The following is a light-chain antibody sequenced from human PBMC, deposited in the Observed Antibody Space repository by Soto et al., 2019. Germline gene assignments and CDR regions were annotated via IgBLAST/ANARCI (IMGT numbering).Light chain of an antibody. J-gene: IGKJ1*01. CDR3: QQYGSSPT. CDR1: QSVSSSY. CDR2: DVS. V-gene: IGKV3-20*01. Sequence: EIVLTQSPGTLSLSPGEIATLSCRSSQSVSSSYLAWYQQNPGQAPRLLIYDVSTRATGIPDRFSGSGSGTDFTLTISPLEPEYFAVYYCQQYGSSPTFGQGTKVEIK.